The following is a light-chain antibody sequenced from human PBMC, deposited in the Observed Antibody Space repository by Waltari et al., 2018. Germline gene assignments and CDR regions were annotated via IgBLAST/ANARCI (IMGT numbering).Light chain of an antibody. J-gene: IGLJ2*01. CDR1: SNAVGASNY. Sequence: QSALTQTASVSGSPGQPLTISCTGTSNAVGASNYVYWDHQHPGKPPKLIIYDVTARPSGVSYRFTGSKSGDTASLTISGLQAEDEADYYCSSYTTTTTVIFGGGTKLTVL. CDR3: SSYTTTTTVI. V-gene: IGLV2-14*03. CDR2: DVT.